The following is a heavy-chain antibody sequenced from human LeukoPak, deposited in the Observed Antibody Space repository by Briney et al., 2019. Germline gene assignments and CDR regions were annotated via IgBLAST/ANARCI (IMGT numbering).Heavy chain of an antibody. CDR3: ARGHSAWGIQLWLPYYFDY. Sequence: PSETLSLTYIVSGGSLSSTSYYWGWIRQPPGKGLEWIGSIYYSGSTYYNPSLKSRVTISVDTSKNQFSLKLSSVTAADTAVYYCARGHSAWGIQLWLPYYFDYWGQGTLVTVSS. CDR2: IYYSGST. J-gene: IGHJ4*02. CDR1: GGSLSSTSYY. V-gene: IGHV4-39*07. D-gene: IGHD5-18*01.